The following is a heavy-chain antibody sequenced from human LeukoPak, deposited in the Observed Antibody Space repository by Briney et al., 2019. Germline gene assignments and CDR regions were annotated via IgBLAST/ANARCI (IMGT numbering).Heavy chain of an antibody. CDR1: GFSFSSRS. Sequence: GSLRLSCAASGFSFSSRSMNWVRQAPGEGLEWVSIITSSSTYIDYADSVRGRFTISRDDAKNSLFLQMNSLRAEDTALYYCARGSGSSAWLIDYWGQGALVTVSS. J-gene: IGHJ4*02. V-gene: IGHV3-21*01. D-gene: IGHD1-26*01. CDR2: ITSSSTYI. CDR3: ARGSGSSAWLIDY.